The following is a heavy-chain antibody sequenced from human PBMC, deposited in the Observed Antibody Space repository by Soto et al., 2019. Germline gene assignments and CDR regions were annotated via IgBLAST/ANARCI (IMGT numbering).Heavy chain of an antibody. D-gene: IGHD2-2*01. CDR2: IKQDGSEK. J-gene: IGHJ6*02. Sequence: GGSLRLSCAASGFTFSSYWMSWVRQAPGKGLEWVANIKQDGSEKYYVDSVKGRFTISRDNAKNSLYLQMNSLRAEDTAVYYCARYCSSTSCYYYYGMDVWGQGTTVTVSS. CDR1: GFTFSSYW. CDR3: ARYCSSTSCYYYYGMDV. V-gene: IGHV3-7*01.